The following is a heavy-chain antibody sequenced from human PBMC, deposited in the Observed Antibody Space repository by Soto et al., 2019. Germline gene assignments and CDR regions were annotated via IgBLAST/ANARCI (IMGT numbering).Heavy chain of an antibody. V-gene: IGHV4-34*01. Sequence: QVQLQQWGAGLLKPSETVSLTCAVSGGSFSDYHWSWIRQSPGKGLEWIGEISHSGSTIYTPSLERPPTISVGTSQSQVALGLSPLTVAATAVYYCASMKWGPIKIFGGVITRGGLDSRGQGNLV. CDR3: ASMKWGPIKIFGGVITRGGLDS. CDR1: GGSFSDYH. D-gene: IGHD3-3*01. J-gene: IGHJ4*02. CDR2: ISHSGST.